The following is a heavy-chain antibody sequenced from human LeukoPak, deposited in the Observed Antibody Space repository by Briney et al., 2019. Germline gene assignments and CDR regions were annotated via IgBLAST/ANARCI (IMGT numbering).Heavy chain of an antibody. Sequence: GGSLRLSCAASGFTFNRYTMNWVRQAPGKGLELVSSINLNSDYTDYGDSVKGRFTISRDNAKNSLFLQMNSLRAEDTAVYYCARVGITIFGVVISNDYWGQGTLVTVSS. CDR1: GFTFNRYT. CDR3: ARVGITIFGVVISNDY. D-gene: IGHD3-3*01. J-gene: IGHJ4*02. V-gene: IGHV3-21*01. CDR2: INLNSDYT.